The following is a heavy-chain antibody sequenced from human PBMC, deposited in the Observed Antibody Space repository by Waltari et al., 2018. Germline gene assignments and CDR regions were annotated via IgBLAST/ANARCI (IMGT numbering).Heavy chain of an antibody. CDR1: GFTFSRYR. CDR3: ARLHSANY. J-gene: IGHJ4*02. Sequence: EVQVVESGGDLVQPGGSLRLSCAASGFTFSRYRMTWVRQAPGKGLEWVANINADGSEKEYVDSVKGRFTISRDNAKNSLYLQMNSLRVEDTAVYYCARLHSANYWGQGTLVTVSS. D-gene: IGHD2-15*01. CDR2: INADGSEK. V-gene: IGHV3-7*01.